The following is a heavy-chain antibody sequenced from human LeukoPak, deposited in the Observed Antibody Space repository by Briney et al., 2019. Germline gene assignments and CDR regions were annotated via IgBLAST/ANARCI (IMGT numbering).Heavy chain of an antibody. Sequence: GGSLRLSCAASGFTFSSYGMHWVRQAPGGGLEGVAVISYDGSTKYYADSVKGRFTISRDNSKNTLYLEMNSLRGEDTAVSHCARDGRIECNFCYHYGMGVWGQGTTVTVSS. CDR2: ISYDGSTK. V-gene: IGHV3-30*03. D-gene: IGHD3-3*01. CDR3: ARDGRIECNFCYHYGMGV. J-gene: IGHJ6*02. CDR1: GFTFSSYG.